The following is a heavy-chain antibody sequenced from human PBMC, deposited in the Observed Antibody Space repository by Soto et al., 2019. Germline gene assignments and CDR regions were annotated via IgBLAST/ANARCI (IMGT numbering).Heavy chain of an antibody. CDR1: EDTFSSYW. Sequence: GESLKISCKGSEDTFSSYWIAWVRQMPGKGLEWMGIIYPGDSDTTYSPSFQGQVTISADKSISTAYLQWSSLKASDTAMYYCARHHTTGEYYGMDVWGQGTTVTVSS. J-gene: IGHJ6*02. CDR2: IYPGDSDT. V-gene: IGHV5-51*01. CDR3: ARHHTTGEYYGMDV. D-gene: IGHD2-21*01.